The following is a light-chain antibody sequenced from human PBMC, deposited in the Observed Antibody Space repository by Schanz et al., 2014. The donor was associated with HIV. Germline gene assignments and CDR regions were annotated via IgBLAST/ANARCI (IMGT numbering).Light chain of an antibody. CDR3: SSSSTTTCV. J-gene: IGLJ3*02. CDR2: EVS. Sequence: QSALTQPASVSGSPGQSITISCTGTSSDVGGYNYVSWYQQHPGKAPKLMIYEVSKRPSGVPDRFSGSKSGNTASLTISGLQAEDEADYYCSSSSTTTCVLGGGTKLTVL. CDR1: SSDVGGYNY. V-gene: IGLV2-14*01.